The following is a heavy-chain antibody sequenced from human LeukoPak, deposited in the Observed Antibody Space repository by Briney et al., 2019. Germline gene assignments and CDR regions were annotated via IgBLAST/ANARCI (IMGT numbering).Heavy chain of an antibody. J-gene: IGHJ4*02. CDR3: ARGQRYYYDSSGPYYFDY. Sequence: SETLSLTCTVSGGSISSYYWSWIRQPPGKGLEWIGYIYYSGSTNYNPSLKSRVTISVDTSKNQFSLKLSSVTAADTAVYYCARGQRYYYDSSGPYYFDYWGQGTLSPSP. V-gene: IGHV4-59*01. CDR2: IYYSGST. CDR1: GGSISSYY. D-gene: IGHD3-22*01.